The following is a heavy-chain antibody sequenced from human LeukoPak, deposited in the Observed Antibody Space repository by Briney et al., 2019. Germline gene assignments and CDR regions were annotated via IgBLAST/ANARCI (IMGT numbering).Heavy chain of an antibody. J-gene: IGHJ3*02. V-gene: IGHV5-51*01. CDR2: IYPGDSDT. CDR1: GYSFTSYW. Sequence: GESLKISCKGSGYSFTSYWIGWVRQMPGKGLEWMGIIYPGDSDTRYSPSFQGQVTISADKSISTAYLQWSSLKASDTAMYYCARHGVYYGDYSPYDAFDIWGQGTMVTVSS. D-gene: IGHD4-17*01. CDR3: ARHGVYYGDYSPYDAFDI.